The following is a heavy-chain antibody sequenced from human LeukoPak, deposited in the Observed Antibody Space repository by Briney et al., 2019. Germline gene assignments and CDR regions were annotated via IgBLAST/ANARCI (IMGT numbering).Heavy chain of an antibody. V-gene: IGHV3-21*01. J-gene: IGHJ4*02. CDR3: ATGGSIAARPADY. CDR2: ISSSSSYI. CDR1: GFTFSSYS. Sequence: GGSLRLSCAASGFTFSSYSMNWVRQAPGKGLEWVSSISSSSSYIYYADSVKGRFTISRDNAKNSLYLQMNSLRAEDTAVYYCATGGSIAARPADYWGQGTLVTVSS. D-gene: IGHD6-6*01.